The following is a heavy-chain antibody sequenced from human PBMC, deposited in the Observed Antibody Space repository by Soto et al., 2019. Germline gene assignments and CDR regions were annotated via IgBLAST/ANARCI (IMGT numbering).Heavy chain of an antibody. CDR1: GDTFNSYG. J-gene: IGHJ5*02. CDR3: AREGDNWFDP. Sequence: QVQLVQSGAEVKKPGSPVKVSCKASGDTFNSYGITWVRQAPGQGLEWMGGIITKFGITNYAQKFQGRVTITADESTSTAYMELSSLRSEDTAVYYCAREGDNWFDPLAQGTLVTVSS. CDR2: IITKFGIT. V-gene: IGHV1-69*01.